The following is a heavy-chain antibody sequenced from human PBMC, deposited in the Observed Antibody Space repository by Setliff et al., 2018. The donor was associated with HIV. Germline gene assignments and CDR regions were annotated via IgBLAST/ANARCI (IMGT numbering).Heavy chain of an antibody. CDR1: GGSISSSSYY. CDR3: ARFYYDSSGYYSGYDY. J-gene: IGHJ4*02. CDR2: IYYSGIT. V-gene: IGHV4-61*05. Sequence: SETLSLTCTVSGGSISSSSYYWGWIRQPPGKGLEWTGYIYYSGITKYNPSLKSRVTISVDTSKSQFSLKLSSVTAADTAVYYCARFYYDSSGYYSGYDYWGQGTLVTVSS. D-gene: IGHD3-22*01.